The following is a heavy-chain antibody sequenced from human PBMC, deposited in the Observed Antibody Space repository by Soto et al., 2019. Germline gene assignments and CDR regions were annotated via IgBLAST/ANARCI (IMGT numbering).Heavy chain of an antibody. J-gene: IGHJ4*02. D-gene: IGHD3-10*01. V-gene: IGHV3-23*01. CDR3: AKYAGFGELLWGGFDY. CDR1: GFTFSSYA. Sequence: EVQLLESGGGLVQPGGSLRLSCAASGFTFSSYAMSWVRQAPGKGLEWVSAISGSGGSTYYADSVKGRFTISRDNSKNTLYLQMNSLRAEDTAVYYCAKYAGFGELLWGGFDYWGQGTLVTVSS. CDR2: ISGSGGST.